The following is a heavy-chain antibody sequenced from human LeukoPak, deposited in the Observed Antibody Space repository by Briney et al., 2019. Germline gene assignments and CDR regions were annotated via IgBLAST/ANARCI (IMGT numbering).Heavy chain of an antibody. CDR3: ARASSSLGQYYYYGMDV. J-gene: IGHJ6*02. V-gene: IGHV1-69*13. D-gene: IGHD6-6*01. Sequence: GASVKVSCKASGGTFSSYAISWVRQAPGQGLEWMGGIIPIFGTANYAQKFQGRVTITADGSTSTAYMELSSLRSEDTAVYYCARASSSLGQYYYYGMDVWGQGTTVIVSS. CDR1: GGTFSSYA. CDR2: IIPIFGTA.